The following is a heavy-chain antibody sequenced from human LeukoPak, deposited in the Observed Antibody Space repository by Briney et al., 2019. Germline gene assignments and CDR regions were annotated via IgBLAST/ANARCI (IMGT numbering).Heavy chain of an antibody. CDR1: GYTFTGYY. D-gene: IGHD3-10*01. CDR2: MNPNSGNT. CDR3: TRGGYYYGSGSYYGPNYYYYYMDV. Sequence: ASVKVSCKASGYTFTGYYMHWVRQATGQGLEWMGWMNPNSGNTGYAQKFQGRVTMTRNTSISTAYMELSSLRSEDTAVYYCTRGGYYYGSGSYYGPNYYYYYMDVWGKGTTVTISS. J-gene: IGHJ6*03. V-gene: IGHV1-8*02.